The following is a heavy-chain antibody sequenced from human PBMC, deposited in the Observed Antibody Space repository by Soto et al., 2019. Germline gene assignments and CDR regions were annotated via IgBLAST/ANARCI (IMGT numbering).Heavy chain of an antibody. D-gene: IGHD2-21*01. CDR2: IYPGDSDT. V-gene: IGHV5-51*01. J-gene: IGHJ4*02. CDR3: ARPVGYCGGDCYSYFDY. CDR1: GYSFTSYW. Sequence: PGESLKISCKGSGYSFTSYWIGWVRQMPGKGLEWMGIIYPGDSDTRYSPSFQGQVTISADKSISTAYLQWSSLKASDTAMYYCARPVGYCGGDCYSYFDYWGQGTLVTVSS.